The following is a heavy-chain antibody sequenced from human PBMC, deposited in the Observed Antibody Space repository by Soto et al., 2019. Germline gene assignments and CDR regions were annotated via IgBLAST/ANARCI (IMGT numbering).Heavy chain of an antibody. CDR2: ISGSGAST. D-gene: IGHD3-10*01. CDR3: ARRGLYGSGSSFDY. CDR1: GFTFSSYA. J-gene: IGHJ4*02. Sequence: EVQLLESGGGLVQPGGSLRLSCAASGFTFSSYAMSWVRQAPGKGLEWVSAISGSGASTYYADSVKGRFSISRDNSKNSLYLQMNSLRAEDTAVYYCARRGLYGSGSSFDYWGQGTLVTVSS. V-gene: IGHV3-23*01.